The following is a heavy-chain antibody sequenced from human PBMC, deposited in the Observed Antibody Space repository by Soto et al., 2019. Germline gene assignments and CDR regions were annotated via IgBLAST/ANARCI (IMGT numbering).Heavy chain of an antibody. J-gene: IGHJ4*02. D-gene: IGHD6-13*01. CDR2: IYYNGST. CDR1: GVTISSGAYY. V-gene: IGHV4-31*03. CDR3: ARYRFSRSTWSKFQY. Sequence: NPSETLSLTCTVSGVTISSGAYYCSWIRQHPGKGLEWIGNIYYNGSTYYSPSLKSRVALSLDTSKNQFSVRLSSVTAADTAVYYCARYRFSRSTWSKFQYLGQATLGNVS.